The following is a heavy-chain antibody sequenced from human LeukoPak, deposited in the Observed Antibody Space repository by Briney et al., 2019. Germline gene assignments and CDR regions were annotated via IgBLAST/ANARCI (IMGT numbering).Heavy chain of an antibody. J-gene: IGHJ4*02. V-gene: IGHV3-23*01. Sequence: GGSLRLSCAASGFTFSSYAMSWVRQAPGEGLEWVSAISASGGGTYYADSVKGPFTISRDNSKNTVYLQMNSLRADDTAVYYCAKAESLFGSGFQVWGQGTLVTVSS. CDR1: GFTFSSYA. D-gene: IGHD6-19*01. CDR3: AKAESLFGSGFQV. CDR2: ISASGGGT.